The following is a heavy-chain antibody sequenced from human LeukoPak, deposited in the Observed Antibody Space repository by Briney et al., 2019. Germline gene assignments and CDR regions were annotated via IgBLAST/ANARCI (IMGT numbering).Heavy chain of an antibody. CDR3: AARYYDFWSGYYTDGYYYYMDV. CDR1: GSTFSSYA. D-gene: IGHD3-3*01. Sequence: PGGSLRLSCAASGSTFSSYAMSWVRQAPGKGLEWVSAISGSGGSTYYADSVKGRFTISRDNSKNTLYLQMNSLRAEDTGVYYCAARYYDFWSGYYTDGYYYYMDVWGKGTTVTVSS. CDR2: ISGSGGST. V-gene: IGHV3-23*01. J-gene: IGHJ6*03.